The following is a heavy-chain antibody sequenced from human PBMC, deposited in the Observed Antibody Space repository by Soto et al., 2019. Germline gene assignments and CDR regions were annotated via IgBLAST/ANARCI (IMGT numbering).Heavy chain of an antibody. Sequence: GGSLRLSCAASGFTFSSYAMSWVRQAPGKGLEWVSAISGSGGSTYYADSVKGRFTISRDNSKNTLYLQMNSLRAEDTAVYYCAKAKLGYYYDSSGPFDYWGQGTLVTVSS. CDR1: GFTFSSYA. CDR3: AKAKLGYYYDSSGPFDY. V-gene: IGHV3-23*01. D-gene: IGHD3-22*01. J-gene: IGHJ4*02. CDR2: ISGSGGST.